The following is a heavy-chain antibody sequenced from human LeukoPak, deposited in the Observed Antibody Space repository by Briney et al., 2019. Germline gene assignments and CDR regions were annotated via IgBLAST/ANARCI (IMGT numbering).Heavy chain of an antibody. V-gene: IGHV3-72*01. CDR2: TKNKANSYTT. Sequence: GGSLRLSCAASGFTFDDYAMHWVRQAPGKGLEWVGRTKNKANSYTTEYAASVKGRFTISRDDSKNSLYLQMNSLKTEDTAVYYCARSRVGATGNFDYWGQGTLVTVSS. D-gene: IGHD1-26*01. CDR1: GFTFDDYA. CDR3: ARSRVGATGNFDY. J-gene: IGHJ4*02.